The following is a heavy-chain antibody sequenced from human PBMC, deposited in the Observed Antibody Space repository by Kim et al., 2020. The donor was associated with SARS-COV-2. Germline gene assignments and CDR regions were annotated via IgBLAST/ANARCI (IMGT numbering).Heavy chain of an antibody. CDR2: IYYSGST. V-gene: IGHV4-39*07. Sequence: SETLSLTCTVSGGSISSSSYYWGWIRQPPGKGLEWIGSIYYSGSTYYNPSLKSRVTISVDTSKNQFSLKLSSVTAADTAAYYCARERESIFFDYWGQGTLVTVSS. J-gene: IGHJ4*02. D-gene: IGHD2-15*01. CDR1: GGSISSSSYY. CDR3: ARERESIFFDY.